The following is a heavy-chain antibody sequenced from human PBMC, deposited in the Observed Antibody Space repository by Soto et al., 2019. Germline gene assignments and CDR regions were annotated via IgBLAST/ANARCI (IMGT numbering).Heavy chain of an antibody. CDR2: ISPYNDNT. CDR1: DYTFTSYG. V-gene: IGHV1-18*01. CDR3: ARGMWELPIDY. J-gene: IGHJ4*02. D-gene: IGHD1-26*01. Sequence: QVQLVQSGAEVKKSGASVKVSCKASDYTFTSYGINWVRQAPGQGLEWMGWISPYNDNTQYAQRFQGRVTLTTDTSTNTAYMELRSLRSDDTAVYYCARGMWELPIDYWGQGTLVTVSS.